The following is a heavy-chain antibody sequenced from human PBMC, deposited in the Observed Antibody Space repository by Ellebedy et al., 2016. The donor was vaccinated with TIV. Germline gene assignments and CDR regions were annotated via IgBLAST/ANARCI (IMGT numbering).Heavy chain of an antibody. Sequence: SETLSLTCAVYGGSFSGYYWSWIRQPLGKGLEWIGQIKHSGSTNYNPSLKSPVTISVDTSKNQFSLKLNSVTAADTAVYYCARGQDDSSGLRGDYWGQGTLVTVSS. J-gene: IGHJ4*02. CDR1: GGSFSGYY. CDR2: IKHSGST. CDR3: ARGQDDSSGLRGDY. D-gene: IGHD3-22*01. V-gene: IGHV4-34*01.